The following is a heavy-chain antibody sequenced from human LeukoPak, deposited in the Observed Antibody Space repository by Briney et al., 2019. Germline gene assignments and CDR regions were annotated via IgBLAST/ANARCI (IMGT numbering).Heavy chain of an antibody. CDR2: INPSSGGT. CDR1: GYTLIAYY. Sequence: GASVKVSSKASGYTLIAYYMHWVRQAPGQGLEWMGWINPSSGGTNYAQKFQGRVTMTRDTSISTAYMELSSLRSDDTAVYYCARQGGYCSGGRCYGRFDPWGQGTLVTVSS. D-gene: IGHD2-15*01. J-gene: IGHJ5*02. CDR3: ARQGGYCSGGRCYGRFDP. V-gene: IGHV1-2*02.